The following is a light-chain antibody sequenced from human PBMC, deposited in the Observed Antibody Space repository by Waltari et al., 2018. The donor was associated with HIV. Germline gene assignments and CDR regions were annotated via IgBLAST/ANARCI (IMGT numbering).Light chain of an antibody. CDR1: GSDVGCYHF. V-gene: IGLV2-23*01. CDR3: CSYAGSSTWV. Sequence: QSALTQPPSVSGSPGQSLTLPCTGTGSDVGCYHFASWYQQHPGKAPKLMIYEGSKRPSGVSNRFSGSKSGNTASLTISGLQAEDEADYYCCSYAGSSTWVFGGGTKLTVL. J-gene: IGLJ3*02. CDR2: EGS.